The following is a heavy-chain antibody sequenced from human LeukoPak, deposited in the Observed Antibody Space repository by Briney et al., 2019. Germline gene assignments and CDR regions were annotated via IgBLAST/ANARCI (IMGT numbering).Heavy chain of an antibody. CDR2: TNWNGGTT. CDR1: GYTFQPHG. J-gene: IGHJ3*01. D-gene: IGHD3-10*01. V-gene: IGHV3-20*04. CDR3: ARDWSYIALDV. Sequence: GGSLRLSCAASGYTFQPHGMSWVRQAPGKGLEWVSGTNWNGGTTSYADSVEGRFTISRDNARRTLYLQMNSLRAEDTALYYCARDWSYIALDVWGQGTMVTVSS.